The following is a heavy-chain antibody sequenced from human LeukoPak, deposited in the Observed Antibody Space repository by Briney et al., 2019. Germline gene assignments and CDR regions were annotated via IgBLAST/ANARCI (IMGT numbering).Heavy chain of an antibody. CDR1: GYTFTSYG. CDR2: ISAYNGNT. V-gene: IGHV1-18*04. J-gene: IGHJ4*02. CDR3: ARGQYQLLRRDPAKYYFDY. D-gene: IGHD2-2*01. Sequence: ASVKVSCKASGYTFTSYGISWVRQAPGQGLEWMGWISAYNGNTNYAQKLLGRVTMTTDTSTSTAYMELRSLRSDDTAVYYCARGQYQLLRRDPAKYYFDYWGQGTLVTVSS.